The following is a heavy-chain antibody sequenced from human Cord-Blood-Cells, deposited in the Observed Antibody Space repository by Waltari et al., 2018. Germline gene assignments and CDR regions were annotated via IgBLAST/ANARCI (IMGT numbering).Heavy chain of an antibody. D-gene: IGHD6-19*01. CDR3: ARGQWLRWQYYFDY. Sequence: QVQLQQWGAGLLKPSETLSLTCAVYGGSFSGYYWSWIRQPPGKGLEWIGEINHSGSTTYNPSLKSRVTISVDTSKNQFSLKLSSVTAADTALYYCARGQWLRWQYYFDYWGQGTLVTVSS. CDR1: GGSFSGYY. CDR2: INHSGST. V-gene: IGHV4-34*01. J-gene: IGHJ4*02.